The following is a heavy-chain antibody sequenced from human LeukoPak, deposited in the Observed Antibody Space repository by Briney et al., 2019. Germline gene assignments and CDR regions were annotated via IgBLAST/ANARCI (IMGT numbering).Heavy chain of an antibody. J-gene: IGHJ5*02. CDR3: AKGPRGCGWFDP. V-gene: IGHV3-23*01. D-gene: IGHD6-19*01. Sequence: GGSLRLSCAASGFTFSRHPMNWVRQAPGKGLEWVSAISGSGGSTYYADSVKGRFTISRDNSKNTLYLQMNSLRAEDTAVYYCAKGPRGCGWFDPWGQGTLVTVSS. CDR1: GFTFSRHP. CDR2: ISGSGGST.